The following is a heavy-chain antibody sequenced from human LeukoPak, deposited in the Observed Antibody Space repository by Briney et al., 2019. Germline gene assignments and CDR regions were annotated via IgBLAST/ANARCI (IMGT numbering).Heavy chain of an antibody. D-gene: IGHD6-13*01. Sequence: PGGSLRLSCAASGFTFSNYAMNWVRQAPGKGLEWVSAIGGSGVSTYYADSVKGRFTISSDNSKNTLYLQMNSLRAEDTAVYYCARDTLAAAGTFHYGMDVWGQGTTVTVSS. CDR1: GFTFSNYA. CDR2: IGGSGVST. V-gene: IGHV3-23*01. J-gene: IGHJ6*02. CDR3: ARDTLAAAGTFHYGMDV.